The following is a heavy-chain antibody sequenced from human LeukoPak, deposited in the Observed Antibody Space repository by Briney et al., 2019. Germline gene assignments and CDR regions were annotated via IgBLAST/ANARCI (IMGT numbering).Heavy chain of an antibody. D-gene: IGHD3-10*01. J-gene: IGHJ4*02. Sequence: PGGSLRLSCAASGFTFSSYAMSWVRQAPGKGLEWIGRIKSKTDGETTNYAEPVRGRFTISRDDSKSAVYLQMNSLKIEDTAVYYCTTDLGTYYHGSQRLIPIDYWGQGTLVTVSS. CDR3: TTDLGTYYHGSQRLIPIDY. V-gene: IGHV3-15*01. CDR1: GFTFSSYA. CDR2: IKSKTDGETT.